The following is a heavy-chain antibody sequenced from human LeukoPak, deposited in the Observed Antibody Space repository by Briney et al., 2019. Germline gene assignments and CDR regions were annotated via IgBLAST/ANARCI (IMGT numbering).Heavy chain of an antibody. CDR2: FDPEDGET. J-gene: IGHJ4*02. D-gene: IGHD6-19*01. CDR1: GGTFSSYA. CDR3: ATGGGRVAVAGYFDY. Sequence: GASVKVSCKASGGTFSSYAISWVRQAPGKGLEWMGGFDPEDGETIYAQKFQGRVTMTEDTSTDTAYMELSSLRSEDTAVYYCATGGGRVAVAGYFDYWGQGTLVTVSS. V-gene: IGHV1-24*01.